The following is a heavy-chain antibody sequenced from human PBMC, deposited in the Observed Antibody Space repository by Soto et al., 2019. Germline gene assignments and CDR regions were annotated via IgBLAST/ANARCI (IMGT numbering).Heavy chain of an antibody. CDR2: ISSNGANT. CDR1: GFTFDSPYSHG. Sequence: AGGSLRLSCAASGFTFDSPYSHGMSWVRQSPGKGPEWVSTISSNGANTHYAESVKGRFTISKGASRNTVHLHMNSLRAEDTATYFCVSWVSAHFDYWGHGTPVTVSS. CDR3: VSWVSAHFDY. V-gene: IGHV3-23*01. J-gene: IGHJ4*01. D-gene: IGHD2-8*01.